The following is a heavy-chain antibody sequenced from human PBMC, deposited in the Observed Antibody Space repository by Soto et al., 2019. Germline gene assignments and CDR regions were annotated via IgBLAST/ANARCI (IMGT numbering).Heavy chain of an antibody. D-gene: IGHD5-12*01. CDR2: IYSGGST. CDR3: ARGCGYSHGTPLDY. CDR1: GLTVSNNS. V-gene: IGHV3-53*01. Sequence: GGSRRLSFPASGLTVSNNSMTWVRQAPGKGLEWGSVIYSGGSTYYADSVKGQFTISRDNSKNTLYLQMNSLRAEDTAVYYCARGCGYSHGTPLDYWGQGTLVTV. J-gene: IGHJ4*02.